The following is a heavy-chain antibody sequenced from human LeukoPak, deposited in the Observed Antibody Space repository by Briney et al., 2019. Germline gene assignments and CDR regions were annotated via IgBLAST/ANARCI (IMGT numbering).Heavy chain of an antibody. CDR3: ARLVYSSSSKVYYFDY. V-gene: IGHV5-51*01. J-gene: IGHJ4*02. CDR2: IYPGDSDT. CDR1: GYSFTSYW. D-gene: IGHD6-13*01. Sequence: GESLKISCKGSGYSFTSYWIGWVRQMPGKGLEWMGIIYPGDSDTRYSPSFQGQVTISADKSISTAYLQWSSLKASDTAMYYCARLVYSSSSKVYYFDYWGQGTLVTVSS.